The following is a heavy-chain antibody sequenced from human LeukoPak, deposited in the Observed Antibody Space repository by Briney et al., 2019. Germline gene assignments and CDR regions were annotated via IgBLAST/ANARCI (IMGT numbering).Heavy chain of an antibody. CDR1: GYTFTGYY. CDR3: ARDFSRATVTTTDY. V-gene: IGHV1-2*06. D-gene: IGHD4-17*01. CDR2: INPNSGGT. J-gene: IGHJ4*02. Sequence: GASVKVSCKASGYTFTGYYMHWVRQAPGQGLEWMGRINPNSGGTNYAQKFQGRVTMTRDTSTSTVYMELSSLRSEDTAVYYCARDFSRATVTTTDYWGQGTLVTVSS.